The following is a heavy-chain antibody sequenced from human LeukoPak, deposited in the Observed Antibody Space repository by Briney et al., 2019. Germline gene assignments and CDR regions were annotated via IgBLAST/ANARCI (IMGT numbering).Heavy chain of an antibody. D-gene: IGHD1-1*01. CDR2: IYTSGST. V-gene: IGHV4-4*09. CDR1: GGSISSYY. J-gene: IGHJ4*02. CDR3: ARLLGRRGFDY. Sequence: PSETLSLTCTVSGGSISSYYWSWTRQPPGKGLEWIEYIYTSGSTNYNPSLKSRVTISVDTSKNQFSLKLSSVTAADTAVYYCARLLGRRGFDYWGQGTLVTVSS.